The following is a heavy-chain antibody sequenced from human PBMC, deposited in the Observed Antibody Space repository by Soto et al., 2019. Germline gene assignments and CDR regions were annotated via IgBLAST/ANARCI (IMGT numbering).Heavy chain of an antibody. Sequence: EVQLVESGGGLVQPGGSLRLSCAASGFTVSSNYMSWVRQAPGKGLEWVSVIYSGGSTYYADSVTGRFTISRHNSKNKLNLQMYSVRAEETGLDYCERGYCSGGRCIAFDIWGQGTMVTVSS. CDR3: ERGYCSGGRCIAFDI. V-gene: IGHV3-53*04. J-gene: IGHJ3*02. CDR2: IYSGGST. CDR1: GFTVSSNY. D-gene: IGHD2-15*01.